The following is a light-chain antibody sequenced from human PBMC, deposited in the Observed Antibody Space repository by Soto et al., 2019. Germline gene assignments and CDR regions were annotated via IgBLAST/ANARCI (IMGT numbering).Light chain of an antibody. CDR1: QSVSSS. Sequence: EIVLTQSPGTLSLSPGERATLSCSASQSVSSSYVAWYQQKPGQAPRLLIYSASTRATGIPARFSGSGSGTEFNLTISSLQSEDFAVYYCQQYNNWPPVTFGGGTKVDIK. J-gene: IGKJ4*01. CDR2: SAS. CDR3: QQYNNWPPVT. V-gene: IGKV3-15*01.